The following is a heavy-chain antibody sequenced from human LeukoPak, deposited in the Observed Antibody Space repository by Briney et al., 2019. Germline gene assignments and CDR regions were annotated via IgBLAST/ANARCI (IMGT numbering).Heavy chain of an antibody. V-gene: IGHV1-46*01. D-gene: IGHD4-23*01. Sequence: ASVKVSCKASGYTFTRHYMHRVRQAPGQGLEWMGVINPRGTSTIYAEKFQGRIILTRDMSSTTDYMELSSLKSDDTAVYYCARDNSMDERGRWFDPWGQGTLVTVSS. J-gene: IGHJ5*02. CDR2: INPRGTST. CDR1: GYTFTRHY. CDR3: ARDNSMDERGRWFDP.